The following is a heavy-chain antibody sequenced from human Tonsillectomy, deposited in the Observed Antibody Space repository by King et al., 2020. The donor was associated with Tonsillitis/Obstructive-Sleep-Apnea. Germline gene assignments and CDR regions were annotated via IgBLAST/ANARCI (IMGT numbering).Heavy chain of an antibody. CDR2: IYYSGST. D-gene: IGHD3-10*01. CDR3: ASDKGEGSGSFCWFDP. Sequence: QLQLQESGPGLVKPSQTLSLTCTVSGGSISSGGYYWSWIRQHPGKGLEWIGYIYYSGSTYYNPSLKSRVTISVDTSKNQFSLKLSSVTAADTAVYYCASDKGEGSGSFCWFDPWAREPWSPSPQ. CDR1: GGSISSGGYY. J-gene: IGHJ5*02. V-gene: IGHV4-31*03.